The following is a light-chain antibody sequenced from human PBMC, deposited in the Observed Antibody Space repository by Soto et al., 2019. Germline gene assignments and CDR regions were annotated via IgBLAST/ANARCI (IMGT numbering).Light chain of an antibody. V-gene: IGKV1-39*01. J-gene: IGKJ5*01. CDR1: ESINRH. CDR2: AAS. Sequence: DIQMTQSPSSLSASVGDRVTITCRASESINRHLNWYQQKPGKAPKLLIYAASSLQNGVPSRFSGSGSGTDFTLTISNLQPEDFATYYCQQSFSTLSITFGQGTRLEIK. CDR3: QQSFSTLSIT.